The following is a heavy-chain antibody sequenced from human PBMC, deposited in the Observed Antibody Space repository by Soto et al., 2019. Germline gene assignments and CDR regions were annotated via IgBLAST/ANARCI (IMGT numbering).Heavy chain of an antibody. D-gene: IGHD1-26*01. CDR3: ASPGIVGANAFDI. Sequence: SVKVSCKASGGTFSSYAISWVRQAPGQGLEWMGGIIPIFGTANYAQKFQGRVTITADESTSTAYMELSSLRSEDTAVYYCASPGIVGANAFDIWGQGTMVTVSS. CDR2: IIPIFGTA. J-gene: IGHJ3*02. CDR1: GGTFSSYA. V-gene: IGHV1-69*13.